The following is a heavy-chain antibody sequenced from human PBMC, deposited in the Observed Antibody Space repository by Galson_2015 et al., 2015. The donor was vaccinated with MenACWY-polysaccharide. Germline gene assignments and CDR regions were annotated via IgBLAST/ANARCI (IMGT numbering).Heavy chain of an antibody. Sequence: TLSLTCTVSGGSISSGGYSWSWIRQPPGKGLEWIGYIYHSGSTYYNPSLKSRVTISVDRSKNQFSLKLSSVTAADTAVYYCARGPMVRGVTDPWGQGTLVTVSS. CDR1: GGSISSGGYS. CDR2: IYHSGST. V-gene: IGHV4-30-2*01. J-gene: IGHJ5*02. CDR3: ARGPMVRGVTDP. D-gene: IGHD3-10*01.